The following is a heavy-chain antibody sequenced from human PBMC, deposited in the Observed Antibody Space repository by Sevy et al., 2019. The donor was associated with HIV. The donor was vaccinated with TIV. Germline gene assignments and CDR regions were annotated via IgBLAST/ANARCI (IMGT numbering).Heavy chain of an antibody. D-gene: IGHD3-3*01. CDR2: ISRSGTTT. CDR1: GLNFSKYS. V-gene: IGHV3-48*02. J-gene: IGHJ6*02. CDR3: ARDYDFCSGYTDLSYYSLSYYYGMNV. Sequence: GGSLRLSCAASGLNFSKYSFNWVRQAPEKGLEWISHISRSGTTTYYAESVKGRFTVSRDNAKNSLYLQMSSLRDEETAVYYCARDYDFCSGYTDLSYYSLSYYYGMNVWGQGTTVTLSS.